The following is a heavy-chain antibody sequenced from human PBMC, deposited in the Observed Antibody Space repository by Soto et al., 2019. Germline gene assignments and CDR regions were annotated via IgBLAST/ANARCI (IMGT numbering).Heavy chain of an antibody. CDR3: TTDGSCGGDCYSIVY. V-gene: IGHV3-15*01. Sequence: GGSLRLSCAASGFTFSNAWMSWVRQAPGKGLEWVGRIKSKTDGGTTDYAAPVKGRFTISRDDSKNTLYLQMNSLKTEDTAVYYCTTDGSCGGDCYSIVYWGQGTLGTVSS. J-gene: IGHJ4*02. CDR2: IKSKTDGGTT. CDR1: GFTFSNAW. D-gene: IGHD2-21*02.